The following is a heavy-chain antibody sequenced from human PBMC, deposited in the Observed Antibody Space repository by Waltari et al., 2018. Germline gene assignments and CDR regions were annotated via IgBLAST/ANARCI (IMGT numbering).Heavy chain of an antibody. Sequence: QLTLKESGPTLVKPTPTLTLTCSFSGFSLITSAVGVGWIRQPPGKALEWLAVIYWNDDKRYSPSLNSRLTITKDTSKNQVVLTMTNMDPVDTATYYCAHHRGGGNSAVLDYWGQGTLVTVSS. J-gene: IGHJ4*02. CDR2: IYWNDDK. D-gene: IGHD2-21*02. V-gene: IGHV2-5*01. CDR3: AHHRGGGNSAVLDY. CDR1: GFSLITSAVG.